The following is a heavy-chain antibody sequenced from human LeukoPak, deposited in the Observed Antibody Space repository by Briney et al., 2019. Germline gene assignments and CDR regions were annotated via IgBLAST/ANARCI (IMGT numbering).Heavy chain of an antibody. D-gene: IGHD7-27*01. V-gene: IGHV5-51*01. Sequence: GESLKISCKGSGYSFTSYWIGWVRQMPGKGLEGMGIIYPGDSDHRYSPSFQGQVTFSADRSINTAYLQWSSLKASDTAMYYCARRVGTQYYFDYWGQGTLVTVSS. CDR3: ARRVGTQYYFDY. CDR2: IYPGDSDH. CDR1: GYSFTSYW. J-gene: IGHJ4*02.